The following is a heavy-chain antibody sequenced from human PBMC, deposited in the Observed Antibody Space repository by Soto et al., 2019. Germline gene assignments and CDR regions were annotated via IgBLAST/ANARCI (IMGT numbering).Heavy chain of an antibody. D-gene: IGHD3-9*01. J-gene: IGHJ3*02. CDR2: ISSSSGTI. Sequence: GGSLRLSCAASGFTFSSYSMNWVRQAPGKGLEWVSYISSSSGTIHYADSVKGRFTISRDNAKNSLYLQMNSLRDEDTAVYYCARDRVDILTGYGFDIWGQATMVTVSS. CDR1: GFTFSSYS. V-gene: IGHV3-48*02. CDR3: ARDRVDILTGYGFDI.